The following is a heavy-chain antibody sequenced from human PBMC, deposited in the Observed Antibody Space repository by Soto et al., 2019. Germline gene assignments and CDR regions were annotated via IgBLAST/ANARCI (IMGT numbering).Heavy chain of an antibody. CDR2: INPNSGDT. CDR3: VRDSGFSGFLEWSLDA. V-gene: IGHV1-2*02. D-gene: IGHD3-3*01. J-gene: IGHJ6*02. CDR1: GYPFIGYY. Sequence: XPVKVSSTASGYPFIGYYIDWGRQAPGQGLEWMGWINPNSGDTNYAQKFQGRVTMTRGTSITTAYMELSRLRSDDTAVYYCVRDSGFSGFLEWSLDAWGQGTTVTVSS.